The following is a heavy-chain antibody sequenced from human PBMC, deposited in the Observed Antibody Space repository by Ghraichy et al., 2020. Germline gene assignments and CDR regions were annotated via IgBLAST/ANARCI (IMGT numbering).Heavy chain of an antibody. D-gene: IGHD2-15*01. J-gene: IGHJ4*02. CDR2: IRYDGSNK. Sequence: GGSLRLSCAASGFTFSSYGMHWVRQAPGKGLEWVAFIRYDGSNKYYADSVKGRFTISRDNSKNTLYLQMNSLRAEDTAVYYCAKDTYCSGGSCYFDYWGQGTLVTVSS. V-gene: IGHV3-30*02. CDR1: GFTFSSYG. CDR3: AKDTYCSGGSCYFDY.